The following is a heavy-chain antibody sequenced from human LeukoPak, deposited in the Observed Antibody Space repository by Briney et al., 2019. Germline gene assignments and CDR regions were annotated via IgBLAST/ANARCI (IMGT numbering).Heavy chain of an antibody. D-gene: IGHD4-17*01. CDR1: GFTFSSYW. CDR3: ARGGHYGDYPYYFDY. V-gene: IGHV3-7*01. CDR2: IKQDGSEK. J-gene: IGHJ4*02. Sequence: HSGGSLRLSCAASGFTFSSYWMSWVRQAPGKGLEWVANIKQDGSEKYYVDSVKGRFTISRDNAKNSLYLQMNSLRAEDTAVYYCARGGHYGDYPYYFDYWGQGTLVTVSS.